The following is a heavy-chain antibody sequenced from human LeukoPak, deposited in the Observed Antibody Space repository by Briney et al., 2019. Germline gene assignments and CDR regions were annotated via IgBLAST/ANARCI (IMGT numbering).Heavy chain of an antibody. Sequence: GGSLRLSCAASGFTFSSYGMHWVRQAPGKGLEWVTFIRYDGSNKYYADSVKGRFTMSRDNSKNTLYLQMSSLRAEDTAVYYCAKETYSSAWFFDYWGQGTLVTVSS. CDR1: GFTFSSYG. J-gene: IGHJ4*02. D-gene: IGHD6-19*01. CDR3: AKETYSSAWFFDY. CDR2: IRYDGSNK. V-gene: IGHV3-30*02.